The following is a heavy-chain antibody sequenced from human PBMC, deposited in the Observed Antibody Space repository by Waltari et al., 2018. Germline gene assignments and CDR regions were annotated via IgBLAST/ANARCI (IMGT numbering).Heavy chain of an antibody. D-gene: IGHD1-26*01. CDR2: IYHSGNT. CDR3: ARKYSGSLDPFDY. J-gene: IGHJ4*02. Sequence: QVQLQESGPGLVKPSETLSPTCAVSGYSISSGYYWGWIRQPPGKGLEWIGTIYHSGNTYYNPSLKSRVTISVDTSENQFSLKLTSVTAADTAVYYCARKYSGSLDPFDYWGQGTLVTVSS. V-gene: IGHV4-38-2*01. CDR1: GYSISSGYY.